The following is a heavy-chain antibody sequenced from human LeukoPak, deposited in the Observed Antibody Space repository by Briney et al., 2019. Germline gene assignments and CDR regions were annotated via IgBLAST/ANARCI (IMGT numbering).Heavy chain of an antibody. CDR3: ARDPASSYDSSGYSFP. J-gene: IGHJ4*02. D-gene: IGHD3-22*01. CDR1: GYTFTGYY. Sequence: RASVKVSCKASGYTFTGYYMHWVRQAPGQGLEWMGWINPNSGGTNYAQKFQGRVTMTRDTSISTAYMELSRLRSDDTAVYYCARDPASSYDSSGYSFPWGQGTLVTVSS. V-gene: IGHV1-2*02. CDR2: INPNSGGT.